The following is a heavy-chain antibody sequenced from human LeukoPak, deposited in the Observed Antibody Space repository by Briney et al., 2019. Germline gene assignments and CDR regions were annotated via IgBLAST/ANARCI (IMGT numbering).Heavy chain of an antibody. Sequence: SETLSLTCTVSGGSISSYYWSWIRQPPGKGLEWIGYIYYSGSTNYNPSLTSRVTISVDTSKNQFSLKLSSVTAADTAVYYCARVLGYCSSTSCYGAYYYYYMDVWGKGTTVTVSS. J-gene: IGHJ6*03. CDR1: GGSISSYY. CDR3: ARVLGYCSSTSCYGAYYYYYMDV. D-gene: IGHD2-2*01. CDR2: IYYSGST. V-gene: IGHV4-59*01.